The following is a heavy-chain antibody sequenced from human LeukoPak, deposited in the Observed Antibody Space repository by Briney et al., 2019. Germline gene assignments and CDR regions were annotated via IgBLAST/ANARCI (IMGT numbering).Heavy chain of an antibody. CDR3: ARAHVTTGPDY. CDR1: GYTFTSYY. Sequence: ASVKVSCKTSGYTFTSYYMHWVRQAPGQGLEWMGWFNPTSGGTNYAQKFQGRVTMTRDTSISTAYMELNRLRSDDTAVYYCARAHVTTGPDYWGQGTLVTVSS. D-gene: IGHD1-1*01. V-gene: IGHV1-2*02. CDR2: FNPTSGGT. J-gene: IGHJ4*02.